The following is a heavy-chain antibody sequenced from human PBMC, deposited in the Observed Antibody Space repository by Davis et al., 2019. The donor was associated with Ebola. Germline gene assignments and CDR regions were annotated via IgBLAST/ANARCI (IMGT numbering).Heavy chain of an antibody. CDR1: GGSFSGYY. CDR3: ARGRIVVVPAAIQGYYYYGIDV. J-gene: IGHJ6*02. V-gene: IGHV4-34*01. D-gene: IGHD2-2*02. Sequence: SETLSLTCAVYGGSFSGYYWSWIRQPPGKGLEWIGEINHSGSTNYNPSLKSRVTISVDTSKNQFSLKLSSVTAADTAVYYCARGRIVVVPAAIQGYYYYGIDVWGQGTTVTVSS. CDR2: INHSGST.